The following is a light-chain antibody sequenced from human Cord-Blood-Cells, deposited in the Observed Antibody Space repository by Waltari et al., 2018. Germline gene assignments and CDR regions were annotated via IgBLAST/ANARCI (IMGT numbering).Light chain of an antibody. V-gene: IGLV2-23*02. CDR1: SSDVLSYNL. CDR2: EVS. J-gene: IGLJ3*02. CDR3: CSYAGSSTWV. Sequence: QSALTQPASVSGSPGQSIPISSTGTSSDVLSYNLVSSYQQHPGNTPKLMIYEVSKRPSGVSNRFSGSNSGNTASLTISGLQAEDEANYYCCSYAGSSTWVFGGGTKLTVL.